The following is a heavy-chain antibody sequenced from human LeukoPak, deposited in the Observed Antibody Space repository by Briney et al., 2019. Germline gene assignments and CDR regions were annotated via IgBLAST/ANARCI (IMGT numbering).Heavy chain of an antibody. Sequence: SETLSLTCTVSGGSISSSSYYWGWIRQPPGKGLEWIGSIYYSGSTYYNPSLKSRVTISVDTSKNQFSLKLNSVTAADTAVYYCARDRGITMIGNNWFDPWGQGTLVTVSS. CDR2: IYYSGST. CDR3: ARDRGITMIGNNWFDP. J-gene: IGHJ5*02. D-gene: IGHD3-22*01. CDR1: GGSISSSSYY. V-gene: IGHV4-39*07.